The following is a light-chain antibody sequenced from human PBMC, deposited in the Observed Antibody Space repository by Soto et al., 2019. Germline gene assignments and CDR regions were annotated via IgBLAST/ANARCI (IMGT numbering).Light chain of an antibody. CDR1: RSNIGAGFD. Sequence: QSVLTQPPSVSGAPGQRVTISCTGSRSNIGAGFDVHWYQQLPGTAPKLLISGDTNRPSGVSDRFSGSKSGTSASLAITGLRAEDDADYYCQSFDSSLGGWLFGGGTKLTVL. J-gene: IGLJ3*02. V-gene: IGLV1-40*01. CDR3: QSFDSSLGGWL. CDR2: GDT.